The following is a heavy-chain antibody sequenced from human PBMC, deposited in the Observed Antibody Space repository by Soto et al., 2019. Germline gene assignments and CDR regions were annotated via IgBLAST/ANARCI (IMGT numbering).Heavy chain of an antibody. J-gene: IGHJ4*02. CDR3: AKDSRAMTTETYFDY. V-gene: IGHV3-43*01. Sequence: PGGSLRLSCAASGFTFDDYTMHWVRQAPGKGLEWVSLISWDGGSTYYADSVKGRFTISRDNSKNSLYLQMNSLRTEDTALYYCAKDSRAMTTETYFDYWGQGTLVTVSS. D-gene: IGHD4-17*01. CDR1: GFTFDDYT. CDR2: ISWDGGST.